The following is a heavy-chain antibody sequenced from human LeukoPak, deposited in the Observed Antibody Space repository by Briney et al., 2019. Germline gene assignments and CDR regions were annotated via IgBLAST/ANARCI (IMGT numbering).Heavy chain of an antibody. J-gene: IGHJ5*02. CDR2: VYYSGST. CDR1: GGSISSYY. D-gene: IGHD3-10*01. V-gene: IGHV4-59*01. Sequence: PSETLSLTCTVSGGSISSYYWSWIRQPPGKGLEWIGYVYYSGSTNYKPSLKSRVTISVDTSKNQFSLKLSSVTAADTAVYYCARGGYYGSGNDFRFDPWGQGTLVTVSS. CDR3: ARGGYYGSGNDFRFDP.